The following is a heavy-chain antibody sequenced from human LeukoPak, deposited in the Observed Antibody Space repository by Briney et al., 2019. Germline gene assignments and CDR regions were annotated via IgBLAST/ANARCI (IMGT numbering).Heavy chain of an antibody. J-gene: IGHJ2*01. Sequence: GGSLRLSCTASGFTFRSHSMIWVRQAPGKGLEWVSSISSSSSFKYYLDSVKGRFTITRDNAKKSLYLQMNSLRVEDTAIYYCARAPVIVMHDWYFDLWGRGTLVTVSS. CDR3: ARAPVIVMHDWYFDL. CDR1: GFTFRSHS. CDR2: ISSSSSFK. D-gene: IGHD3-22*01. V-gene: IGHV3-21*01.